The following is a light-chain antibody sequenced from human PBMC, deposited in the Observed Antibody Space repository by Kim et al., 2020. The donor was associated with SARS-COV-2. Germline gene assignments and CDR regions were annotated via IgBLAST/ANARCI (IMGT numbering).Light chain of an antibody. Sequence: QSALTQPPSVSGSPGQSVTISCTGTSSDVGGYDRVSWYQQPPGTAPKVMIYEVSKRPSGVPDRFSGSKSENTASLTISGLQAEDEADYYCSSYTSSITYVFGTGTKVTVL. CDR2: EVS. J-gene: IGLJ1*01. V-gene: IGLV2-18*02. CDR1: SSDVGGYDR. CDR3: SSYTSSITYV.